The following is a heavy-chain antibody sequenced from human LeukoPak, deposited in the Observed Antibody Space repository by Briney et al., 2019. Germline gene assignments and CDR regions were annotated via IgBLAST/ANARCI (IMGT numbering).Heavy chain of an antibody. J-gene: IGHJ4*02. CDR2: IYYSGST. D-gene: IGHD6-13*01. V-gene: IGHV4-39*07. Sequence: SETLSLTCTVSGGSISSSRYYWGWIRQPPGKGLEWIGSIYYSGSTYYNPSLKSRVTISVDTSKNQFSLKLSSVTAADTAVYYCARPGYSTMVLAGGIDYWGQGTLVTVSS. CDR1: GGSISSSRYY. CDR3: ARPGYSTMVLAGGIDY.